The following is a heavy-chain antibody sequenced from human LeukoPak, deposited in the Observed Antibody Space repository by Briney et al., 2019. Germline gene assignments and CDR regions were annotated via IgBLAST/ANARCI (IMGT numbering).Heavy chain of an antibody. V-gene: IGHV5-51*01. CDR1: GYNFANYW. Sequence: GESLKISCKGSGYNFANYWIGWVRQMPGKGLEWMGIIYPGDSNTRYSPSFQGQVTISADKSISTAYLQWSSLKASDTATYYCARRSPQADYWGQGTLVTVSS. CDR3: ARRSPQADY. CDR2: IYPGDSNT. J-gene: IGHJ4*02.